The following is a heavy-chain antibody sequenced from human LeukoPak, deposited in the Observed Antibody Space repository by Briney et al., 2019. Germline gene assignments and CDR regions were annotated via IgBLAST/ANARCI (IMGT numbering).Heavy chain of an antibody. D-gene: IGHD5-12*01. Sequence: ASVKVSCKVSGYTLTELSMHWVRQAPGKGLEWMGGFDPEDGETIYAQKFQGRVTMTEDTSTDTAYMELGSLRSEDTAVYYCATDSGPHIVATYYGMDVWGQGTTVTVSS. CDR1: GYTLTELS. CDR2: FDPEDGET. J-gene: IGHJ6*02. CDR3: ATDSGPHIVATYYGMDV. V-gene: IGHV1-24*01.